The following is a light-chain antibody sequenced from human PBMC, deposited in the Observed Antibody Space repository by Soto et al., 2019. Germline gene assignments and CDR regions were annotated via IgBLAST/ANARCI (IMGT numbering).Light chain of an antibody. CDR2: GAS. CDR3: QQYNHWPLT. CDR1: QSVGGD. Sequence: VMTQSPATLSLSPGERVTLSCRASQSVGGDVAWYQQKPDQAPRLLIFGASTRATAVPARFSGSGSATEFTFTISSLQSEDFAVYYCQQYNHWPLTFGGGTKVDI. J-gene: IGKJ4*01. V-gene: IGKV3-15*01.